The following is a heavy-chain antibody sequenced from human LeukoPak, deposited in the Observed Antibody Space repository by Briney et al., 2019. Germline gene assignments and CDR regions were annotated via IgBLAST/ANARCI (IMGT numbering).Heavy chain of an antibody. J-gene: IGHJ6*02. CDR2: IYYRGST. Sequence: PSETLSLTWTVSGGSISSYYWSWIRQPPGKGLEWIGYIYYRGSTNYNPSLKSRVSISVDTSKNQSSLKLSSVTAADTAVYYCARDRIAAAGPGPRYYYYYGMDVWGQGTTVTVSS. D-gene: IGHD6-13*01. CDR3: ARDRIAAAGPGPRYYYYYGMDV. CDR1: GGSISSYY. V-gene: IGHV4-59*01.